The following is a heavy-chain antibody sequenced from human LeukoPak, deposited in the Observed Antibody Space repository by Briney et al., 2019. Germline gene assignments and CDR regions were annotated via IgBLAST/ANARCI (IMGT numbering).Heavy chain of an antibody. D-gene: IGHD3-3*01. J-gene: IGHJ6*03. CDR2: ISGSGGST. V-gene: IGHV3-23*01. CDR1: GFTFNSYA. CDR3: AKTGYDFGSGSPPYYSYYYMDV. Sequence: GGSLRLSCAASGFTFNSYAMSWVRQAPGKGLESVSAISGSGGSTYYADSVKGRFTISRDNSKNTLYLQMNSLRAEDTAVYYCAKTGYDFGSGSPPYYSYYYMDVWGKGTTVTVSS.